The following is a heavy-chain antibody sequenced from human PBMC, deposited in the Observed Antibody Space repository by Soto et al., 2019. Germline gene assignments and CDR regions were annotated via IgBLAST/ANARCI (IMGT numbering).Heavy chain of an antibody. D-gene: IGHD3-3*01. CDR3: AKDQYYDFWSGPPPNWFDP. CDR2: ISGSGGST. V-gene: IGHV3-23*01. Sequence: PGGSLRLSCAASGFTFSSYAMSWVRQAPGKGLEWVSAISGSGGSTYYADSVKGRFTISRDNSKNTLYLQMNSLRAEDTAVYYCAKDQYYDFWSGPPPNWFDPWGQGTLVTVSS. J-gene: IGHJ5*02. CDR1: GFTFSSYA.